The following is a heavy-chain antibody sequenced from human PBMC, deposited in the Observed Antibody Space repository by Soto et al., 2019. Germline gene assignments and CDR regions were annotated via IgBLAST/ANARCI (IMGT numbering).Heavy chain of an antibody. CDR1: GGSISSGSYS. Sequence: SETLSLTCSVSGGSISSGSYSWGWIRQPPGKGLEWIGTIYYIGNTYYTPSLKSRLTISVDTSKNQLSLKLSSVSAADTAVYYCARVNGDYSYAMEVWGQGTTVTVSS. J-gene: IGHJ6*02. CDR3: ARVNGDYSYAMEV. D-gene: IGHD3-16*02. V-gene: IGHV4-39*01. CDR2: IYYIGNT.